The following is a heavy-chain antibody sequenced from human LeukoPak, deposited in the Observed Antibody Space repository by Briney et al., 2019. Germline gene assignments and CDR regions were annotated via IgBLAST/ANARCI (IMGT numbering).Heavy chain of an antibody. CDR1: GFTFSSYE. CDR3: ARGSPYYYDTSGYGDY. D-gene: IGHD3-22*01. V-gene: IGHV3-48*03. Sequence: PGGSLRLSCAASGFTFSSYEMNWVRQAPGKGLEWVSYISSSGSTIYYADSVKGRFTISRDNAKDSLYLQMNSLRAEDTAVYYCARGSPYYYDTSGYGDYWGQGTLVTVSS. J-gene: IGHJ4*02. CDR2: ISSSGSTI.